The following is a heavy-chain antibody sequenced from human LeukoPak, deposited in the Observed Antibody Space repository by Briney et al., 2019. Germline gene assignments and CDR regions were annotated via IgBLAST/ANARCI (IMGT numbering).Heavy chain of an antibody. D-gene: IGHD5/OR15-5a*01. CDR1: GFTFDDYG. Sequence: GGSLRLSCAASGFTFDDYGRNWVRQAPGKGLEWVSGINWNGGSTAYADSVTGRFTISRDNAKNCLYLHMYSLRAEDPALYYCARVYELREEDYYYYYLDVWGKGTTVTVSS. CDR3: ARVYELREEDYYYYYLDV. CDR2: INWNGGST. V-gene: IGHV3-20*04. J-gene: IGHJ6*03.